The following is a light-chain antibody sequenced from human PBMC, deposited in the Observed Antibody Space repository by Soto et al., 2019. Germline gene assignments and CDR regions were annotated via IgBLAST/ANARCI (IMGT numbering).Light chain of an antibody. CDR3: QQYVSSLTWT. Sequence: EIVLTQSPGTLSLSPGERATLSCRASQSVSSSYLAWYQQKPGQAPRLLIYGASSRATGIPDRFSGSGSGTDFTLSISRLEPEDFAVYYCQQYVSSLTWTVGQGTKVEIK. V-gene: IGKV3-20*01. CDR1: QSVSSSY. J-gene: IGKJ1*01. CDR2: GAS.